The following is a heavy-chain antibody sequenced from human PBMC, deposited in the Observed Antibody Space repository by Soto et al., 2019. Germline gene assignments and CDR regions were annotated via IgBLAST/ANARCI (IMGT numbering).Heavy chain of an antibody. CDR3: ARYTNSPLWSFDL. CDR1: GGSFGGYY. D-gene: IGHD2-2*02. J-gene: IGHJ2*01. Sequence: QVQLQQWGAGLLKPSETLSLTCVVYGGSFGGYYWTWFRQPPGMGLEWIGEINHSGSTNYNPSLKSRVTISIDTSKNQFSLKLSSVTAADTAVYYCARYTNSPLWSFDLWGRGTLVTVSS. V-gene: IGHV4-34*01. CDR2: INHSGST.